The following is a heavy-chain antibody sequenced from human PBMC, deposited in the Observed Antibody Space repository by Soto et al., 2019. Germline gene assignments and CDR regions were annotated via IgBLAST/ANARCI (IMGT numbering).Heavy chain of an antibody. D-gene: IGHD3-16*02. V-gene: IGHV4-31*11. CDR2: ISSRGRT. J-gene: IGHJ4*02. CDR1: GASISSDAYH. CDR3: ARYRFTATWSKFDY. Sequence: QVHLQESGPGLVKPSQTLSLYCAVSGASISSDAYHWSWIRQVPGKGLEWVGFISSRGRTYYNPSLKTRLTISADTSTSQFSLHLTSVTAADTAMYFCARYRFTATWSKFDYWGQGTLVTVSS.